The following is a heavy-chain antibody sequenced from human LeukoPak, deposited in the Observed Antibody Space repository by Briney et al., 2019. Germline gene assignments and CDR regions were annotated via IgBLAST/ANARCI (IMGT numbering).Heavy chain of an antibody. CDR3: ASLRERSYYARGFDY. J-gene: IGHJ4*02. CDR2: IYYSGST. V-gene: IGHV4-39*01. Sequence: SETLSLTCTVSGGSISSSSYYWGWIRQPPGKGLDWLGSIYYSGSTYYNPSLKSRVTISVDTSKNQSSLKLSSVTAADTAVFYCASLRERSYYARGFDYWGQGTLVTVSS. D-gene: IGHD1-26*01. CDR1: GGSISSSSYY.